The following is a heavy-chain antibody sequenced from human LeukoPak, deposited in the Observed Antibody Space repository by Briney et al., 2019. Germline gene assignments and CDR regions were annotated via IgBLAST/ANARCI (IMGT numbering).Heavy chain of an antibody. CDR3: ARYLYGSGTYHIDY. CDR1: GFILSRNG. Sequence: GGSLTLSCAASGFILSRNGMHWVRQAPGKGLEWVAFIRYDGTNKYYADSVKGRFTISRHNSKNTLCLQMNSLRGEDTAVYYCARYLYGSGTYHIDYWGQGTLVTVSS. CDR2: IRYDGTNK. J-gene: IGHJ4*02. D-gene: IGHD3-10*01. V-gene: IGHV3-30*02.